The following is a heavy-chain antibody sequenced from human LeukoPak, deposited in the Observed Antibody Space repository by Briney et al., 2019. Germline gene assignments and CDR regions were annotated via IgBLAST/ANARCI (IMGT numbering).Heavy chain of an antibody. D-gene: IGHD1-7*01. J-gene: IGHJ3*02. Sequence: GGTLRLSCAAPGFTFSGYGMSWVRQAPGKGLEWVSAISGNGGATYYADSVKGRFTISRDNAKNSLYLQMNSLRAGDTAVYYCARDSGNYLDAFDIWGQGTMVTVSS. CDR1: GFTFSGYG. CDR3: ARDSGNYLDAFDI. CDR2: ISGNGGAT. V-gene: IGHV3-21*01.